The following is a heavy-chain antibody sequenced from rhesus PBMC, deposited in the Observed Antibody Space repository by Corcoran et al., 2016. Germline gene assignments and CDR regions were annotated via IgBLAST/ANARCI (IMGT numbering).Heavy chain of an antibody. CDR1: GFTFDDYA. CDR3: AAEGDYGSSFDY. Sequence: EVQLVESGGGVVQPGGSLRLSCAASGFTFDDYAINWVRQAPGKGLEWGSVISWSGGSTYYADSVKGQFTISRDNAKNSLYLQMGSLRAEDTALYYCAAEGDYGSSFDYWGQGVLVTVSS. D-gene: IGHD4-29*01. J-gene: IGHJ4*01. CDR2: ISWSGGST. V-gene: IGHV3-201*01.